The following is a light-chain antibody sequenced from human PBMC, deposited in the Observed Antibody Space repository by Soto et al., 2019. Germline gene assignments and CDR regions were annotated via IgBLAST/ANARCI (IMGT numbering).Light chain of an antibody. J-gene: IGKJ1*01. V-gene: IGKV3-20*01. CDR3: QQYGSSPRT. CDR1: QSVSSSY. Sequence: EIVLTQSPGTLSLSPGERATLSCRASQSVSSSYLAWYQQKPGHAPRLLIYGASSRATGIPDRFSGSGSGTDFTLTISRLEPEDFAVYYCQQYGSSPRTLGQGTKVDIK. CDR2: GAS.